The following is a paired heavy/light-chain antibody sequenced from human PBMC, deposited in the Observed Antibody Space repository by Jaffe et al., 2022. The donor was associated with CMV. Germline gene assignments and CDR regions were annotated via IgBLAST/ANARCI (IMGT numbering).Light chain of an antibody. CDR2: DVY. CDR1: SSDVGGYNY. CDR3: CSYAGTYPWV. J-gene: IGLJ3*02. Sequence: QSALTQPRSVSGSPGQSVTISCTGTSSDVGGYNYVSWYQQHPGKVPKLMIYDVYQRPSGVPDRFSGSKSGNTASLTISGLQAEDEADYYCCSYAGTYPWVFGGGTKVTVL. V-gene: IGLV2-11*01.
Heavy chain of an antibody. J-gene: IGHJ6*02. Sequence: EVQLVESGGGLVKPGGSLRLSCVGSGFIFSSYDMTWVRQAPGKGLEWVSSISSSSSYIYYADSVKGRFTISRDNAKNSLYLQMNTLRAEDTAVYYCATPANLYTVLDYWYFYGLDVWGQGTTVTVSS. D-gene: IGHD4-17*01. CDR3: ATPANLYTVLDYWYFYGLDV. V-gene: IGHV3-21*01. CDR2: ISSSSSYI. CDR1: GFIFSSYD.